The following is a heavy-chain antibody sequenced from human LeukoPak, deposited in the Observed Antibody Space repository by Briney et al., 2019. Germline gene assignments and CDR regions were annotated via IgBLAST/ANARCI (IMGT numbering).Heavy chain of an antibody. CDR3: ARDHRIAVAGKFYTYYFDY. Sequence: GASVKVSCKASGYTFTSYYMHWVRQAPGQGLEWMGIINPSGGSTSYAQKFQGRVTMTRDTSTSTVYMELSSLRSEDTAVYYCARDHRIAVAGKFYTYYFDYWGQGTLVTVSS. CDR1: GYTFTSYY. V-gene: IGHV1-46*01. CDR2: INPSGGST. D-gene: IGHD6-19*01. J-gene: IGHJ4*02.